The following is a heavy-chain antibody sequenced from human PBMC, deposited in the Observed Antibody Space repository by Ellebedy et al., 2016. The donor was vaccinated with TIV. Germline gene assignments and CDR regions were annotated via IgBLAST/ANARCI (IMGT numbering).Heavy chain of an antibody. CDR3: ARGRTFDY. J-gene: IGHJ4*02. Sequence: MPSETLSLTCAVYGCSFSGYYWSWIRQPPGKGLEWIGEINHSGGTNYNPSLKSRVTISRDTSKNQISLKLISVTAADTAVYYCARGRTFDYWGQGTLVTVSS. CDR1: GCSFSGYY. V-gene: IGHV4-34*01. D-gene: IGHD1-7*01. CDR2: INHSGGT.